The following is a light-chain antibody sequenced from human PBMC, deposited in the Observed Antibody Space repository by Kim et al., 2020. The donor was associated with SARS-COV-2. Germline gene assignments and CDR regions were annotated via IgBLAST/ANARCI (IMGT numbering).Light chain of an antibody. J-gene: IGKJ1*01. CDR1: QGMSAS. CDR3: QKYNAAPWT. V-gene: IGKV1-27*01. CDR2: DGS. Sequence: VGDRGTRTCRGSQGMSASLSWYKTKPGNVREVLIYDGSTLQSGVPSRFSGSGAGTDFTLTINSVQPEDVATHCCQKYNAAPWTFGEGSKVDI.